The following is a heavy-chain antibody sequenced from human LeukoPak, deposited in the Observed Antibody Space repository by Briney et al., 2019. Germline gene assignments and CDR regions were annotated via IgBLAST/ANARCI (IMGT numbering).Heavy chain of an antibody. D-gene: IGHD5-12*01. CDR2: INHSGRT. J-gene: IGHJ4*02. V-gene: IGHV4-34*01. CDR3: ARSPRYSGYDYGSDY. CDR1: GGSFSAYY. Sequence: PSETLSLTCAVYGGSFSAYYWSWIRQPPGKGLEWIGGINHSGRTNYNASLKSRVTISVDTSKNQFSLKMSYVTAADTAVYYCARSPRYSGYDYGSDYWGRGILVTVSS.